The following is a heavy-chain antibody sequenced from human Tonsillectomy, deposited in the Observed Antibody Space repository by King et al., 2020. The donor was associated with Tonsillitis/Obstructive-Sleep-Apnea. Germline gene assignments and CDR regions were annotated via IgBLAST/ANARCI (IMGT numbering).Heavy chain of an antibody. CDR1: GGSISSYY. CDR2: IYYSGST. J-gene: IGHJ4*02. Sequence: QLQESGPGLVKPSETLSLTCTVSGGSISSYYWSWIRQTPEKGLEWIGYIYYSGSTNYNPSLKSRVTISVDKSKNQFSLKLSSVTAADTAVYYCARVRGVWFGELSKYYFDYWGQGTLVTVSS. CDR3: ARVRGVWFGELSKYYFDY. V-gene: IGHV4-59*12. D-gene: IGHD3-10*01.